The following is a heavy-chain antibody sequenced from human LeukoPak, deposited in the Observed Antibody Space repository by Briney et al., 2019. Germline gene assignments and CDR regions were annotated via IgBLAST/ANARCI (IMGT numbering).Heavy chain of an antibody. V-gene: IGHV4-39*07. D-gene: IGHD4-17*01. J-gene: IGHJ4*02. CDR1: GGSISSSSYY. Sequence: SETLSLTCTVSGGSISSSSYYWGWIRQPPGKGLEWIGSIYYSGSTYYNPSLKSRVTISVDTSKNQFSLKLSSVTATDTAVYYCARGRENGDLDYWGQGTLVTVSS. CDR2: IYYSGST. CDR3: ARGRENGDLDY.